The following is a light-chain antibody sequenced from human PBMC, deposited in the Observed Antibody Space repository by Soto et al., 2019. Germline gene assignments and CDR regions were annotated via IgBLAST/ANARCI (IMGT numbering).Light chain of an antibody. J-gene: IGKJ5*01. V-gene: IGKV3-20*01. CDR3: QQSYSTPIN. CDR2: GAS. Sequence: EIVLTQSPVTLSLSPGERATLSCRASQSVSSSYLAWYQQKPGQAPRLLIYGASSRATGIPDRFSGSGSGTDFTLTITSLQPEDFATYYCQQSYSTPINFGQGTRLEIK. CDR1: QSVSSSY.